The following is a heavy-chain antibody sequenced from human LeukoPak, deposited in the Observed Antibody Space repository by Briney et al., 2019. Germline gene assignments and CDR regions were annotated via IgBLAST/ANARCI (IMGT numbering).Heavy chain of an antibody. J-gene: IGHJ6*04. V-gene: IGHV4-31*03. CDR3: ARDNYYYGMDV. CDR1: GVSISSGGYY. CDR2: IYYSGST. Sequence: SETLSLTCTVSGVSISSGGYYWSWIRQHPGKGLEWIGYIYYSGSTYYNPSLKSRVTISVDTSKNQFSLKLSSVTAADTAVYYCARDNYYYGMDVWGKGTTVTVPS.